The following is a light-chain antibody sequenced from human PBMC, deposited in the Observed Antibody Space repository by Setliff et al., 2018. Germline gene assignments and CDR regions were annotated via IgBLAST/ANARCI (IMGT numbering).Light chain of an antibody. Sequence: QSVLTQPPSVSGAPGQRVTISCTGSNSDIGAGFGVHWYQQLPGTAPKLLIYGTHNRPSGVPDRFSGSKSGTSASLAITGLQAEDEADYYCQSYGGSVSGYVFGTGTKVTVL. CDR2: GTH. J-gene: IGLJ1*01. CDR3: QSYGGSVSGYV. V-gene: IGLV1-40*01. CDR1: NSDIGAGFG.